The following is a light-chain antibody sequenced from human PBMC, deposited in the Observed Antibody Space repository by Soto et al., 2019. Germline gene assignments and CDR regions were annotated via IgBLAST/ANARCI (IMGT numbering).Light chain of an antibody. CDR3: QQYYSTPYT. Sequence: DFVMTQSPDSLAVSLGERATINCKSSPSVLSSSNSNNYLAWYQQKPGQPPKLLIYWASTRDSGVPDRFSGSGSGTDFTLTISSLQAEDVAVYYCQQYYSTPYTFGQGTKLEIK. V-gene: IGKV4-1*01. CDR1: PSVLSSSNSNNY. J-gene: IGKJ2*01. CDR2: WAS.